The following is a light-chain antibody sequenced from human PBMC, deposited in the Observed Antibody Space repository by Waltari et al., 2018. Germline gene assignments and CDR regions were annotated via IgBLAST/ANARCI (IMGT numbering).Light chain of an antibody. V-gene: IGKV1-39*01. CDR1: QIITNY. Sequence: DRVTFTCRASQIITNYINCYQQTSGTAPTLLLYGASNLQGRFPSRFRGSGSGTDFTLTISNLQPEDFAPYYCQQTYMAPRTFGQGTKVELK. J-gene: IGKJ1*01. CDR3: QQTYMAPRT. CDR2: GAS.